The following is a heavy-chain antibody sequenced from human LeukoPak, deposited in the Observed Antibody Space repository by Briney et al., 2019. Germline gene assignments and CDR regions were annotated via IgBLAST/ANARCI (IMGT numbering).Heavy chain of an antibody. CDR3: AKVERFSGTKTPDY. Sequence: GGSLRLSCAVSGFTFTSYAMSWVRQAPGKGLEWVSAISGSGRTTYYADSVKGRFTISRDNSKNTLYLQMNSLRAEDTAVYYCAKVERFSGTKTPDYWGKGSLVIVSS. CDR2: ISGSGRTT. D-gene: IGHD5-12*01. CDR1: GFTFTSYA. J-gene: IGHJ4*02. V-gene: IGHV3-23*01.